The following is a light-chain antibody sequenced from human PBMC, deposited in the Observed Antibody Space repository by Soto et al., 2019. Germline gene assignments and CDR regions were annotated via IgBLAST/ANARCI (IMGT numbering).Light chain of an antibody. J-gene: IGLJ3*02. CDR3: CSSSGVTTWI. CDR2: EVS. CDR1: GNDVGNYNL. V-gene: IGLV2-23*02. Sequence: QSALSQPASVSGSPGQSVTISCSGTGNDVGNYNLVSWYQQHPGKVPKLLIYEVSRRPSGVSDRFSASKSGNTASLTISGLQADDEADYYCCSSSGVTTWIFGGGTKVNVL.